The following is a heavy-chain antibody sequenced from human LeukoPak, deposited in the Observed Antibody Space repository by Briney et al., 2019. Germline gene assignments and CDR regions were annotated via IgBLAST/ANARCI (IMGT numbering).Heavy chain of an antibody. D-gene: IGHD3-10*01. V-gene: IGHV4-59*01. Sequence: KPSETLSLTCTVSGGSISSYYWSWIRQPPGKGLEWIGYIYYSGSTNYNPSLKSRVTMSVDTSKNQFSLRPSSVTAADTAVYYCARVDGRYYYGSGSYSLALDAFDIWGQGTMVTVSS. CDR2: IYYSGST. J-gene: IGHJ3*02. CDR3: ARVDGRYYYGSGSYSLALDAFDI. CDR1: GGSISSYY.